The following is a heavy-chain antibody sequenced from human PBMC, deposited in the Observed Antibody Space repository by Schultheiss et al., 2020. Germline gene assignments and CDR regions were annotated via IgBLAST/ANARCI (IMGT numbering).Heavy chain of an antibody. J-gene: IGHJ4*02. CDR3: AKDSLFHYFDY. CDR2: ISYDGSNK. V-gene: IGHV3-30*18. Sequence: GGSLRLSCAASGFTFSSYGMHWVRQAPGKGLEWVAVISYDGSNKYYADSVKGRFTISRDNSKNTLYLQMNSLRAEDTAVYYCAKDSLFHYFDYWGQGTLVTVSS. CDR1: GFTFSSYG.